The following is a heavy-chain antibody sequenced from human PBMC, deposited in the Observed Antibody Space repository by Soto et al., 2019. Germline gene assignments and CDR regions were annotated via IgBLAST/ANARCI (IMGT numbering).Heavy chain of an antibody. D-gene: IGHD2-2*01. CDR1: GGSFSGHY. Sequence: SETLSLTCAAYGGSFSGHYWSWIRQPPGKGLEWIGEINHVGSTNCNPSLRSRVTISVDTSKNQFSLKLNSVTAADTAVYYCARGGYGYCSSSTCLGVVWFDPWGQGTLVTVSS. V-gene: IGHV4-34*01. CDR3: ARGGYGYCSSSTCLGVVWFDP. CDR2: INHVGST. J-gene: IGHJ5*02.